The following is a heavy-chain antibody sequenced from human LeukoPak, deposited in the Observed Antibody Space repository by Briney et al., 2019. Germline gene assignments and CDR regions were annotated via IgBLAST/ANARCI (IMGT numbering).Heavy chain of an antibody. J-gene: IGHJ4*02. D-gene: IGHD1-14*01. CDR3: ARGYLAGIDY. CDR2: IKEDGSEK. Sequence: GGSLRLSCAASGFTVSSNYMSWVRQAPGKGLEWVANIKEDGSEKYYVDSVKGQFTISRDNAKNSLYLQMNSLRAEDTAVYYCARGYLAGIDYWGQGTLVTVSS. V-gene: IGHV3-7*01. CDR1: GFTVSSNY.